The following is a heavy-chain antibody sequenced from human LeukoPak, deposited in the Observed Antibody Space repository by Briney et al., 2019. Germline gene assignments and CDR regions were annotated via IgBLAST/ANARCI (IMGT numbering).Heavy chain of an antibody. V-gene: IGHV3-23*01. CDR1: GFIFSSYG. Sequence: PGGSLRLSCAASGFIFSSYGMSWVRQAPGKGLEWVSGISGSGGSTYYADSVKGRFTISRDNSKNTLYLQMSGLRAEDTAVYYCARRAGAYSHPYDYWGQGTLVTVSS. D-gene: IGHD4/OR15-4a*01. CDR3: ARRAGAYSHPYDY. CDR2: ISGSGGST. J-gene: IGHJ4*02.